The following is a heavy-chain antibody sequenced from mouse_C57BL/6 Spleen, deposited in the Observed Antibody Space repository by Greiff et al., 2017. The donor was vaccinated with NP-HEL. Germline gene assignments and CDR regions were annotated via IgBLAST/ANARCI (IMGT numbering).Heavy chain of an antibody. CDR3: ARDGNYVRYFDV. V-gene: IGHV5-4*01. D-gene: IGHD2-1*01. Sequence: DVKLVESGGGLVKPGGSLKLSCAASGFTFSSYAMSWVRQTPEKRLEWVATISDGGSYTYYPDNVKGRFTISRDNAKNNLYLQMSHLKSEDTAMYYCARDGNYVRYFDVWGTGTTVTVSS. J-gene: IGHJ1*03. CDR1: GFTFSSYA. CDR2: ISDGGSYT.